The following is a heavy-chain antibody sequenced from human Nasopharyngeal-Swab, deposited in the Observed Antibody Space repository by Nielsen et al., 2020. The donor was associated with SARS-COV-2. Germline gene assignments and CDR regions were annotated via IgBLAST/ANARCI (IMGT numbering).Heavy chain of an antibody. CDR2: IDWGDDK. J-gene: IGHJ3*02. CDR3: ARSGDCSGGRCNDAFDI. V-gene: IGHV2-70*01. D-gene: IGHD2-15*01. Sequence: SGPTLVKPTQTLTLTCTFSGFSLSTSGMCVNWILQPPGKALEWLALIDWGDDKYYSTSLKTRLTISKDSSKDEVVLTMTNMDPVDTATYYCARSGDCSGGRCNDAFDIWGQGTMVTVSS. CDR1: GFSLSTSGMC.